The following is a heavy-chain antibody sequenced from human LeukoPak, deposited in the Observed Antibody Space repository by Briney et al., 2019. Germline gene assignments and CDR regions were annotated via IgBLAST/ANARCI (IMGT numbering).Heavy chain of an antibody. J-gene: IGHJ4*02. CDR3: ARAGFSFSDYYGSFFDY. CDR2: ISSSSSYI. V-gene: IGHV3-21*01. Sequence: GGSLRLSCAASGFTFSSYSMNWVRQAPGKGLEWVSSISSSSSYIYYADSVKGRFTISRDNAKNSLYVQMNSLRVEDTGVYYCARAGFSFSDYYGSFFDYWGQGTLVTVSS. D-gene: IGHD3-10*01. CDR1: GFTFSSYS.